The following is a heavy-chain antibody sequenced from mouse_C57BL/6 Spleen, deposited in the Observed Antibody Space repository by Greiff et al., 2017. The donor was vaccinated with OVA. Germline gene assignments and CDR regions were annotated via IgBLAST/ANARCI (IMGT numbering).Heavy chain of an antibody. J-gene: IGHJ4*01. Sequence: GGGLVQPKGSLKLSCAASGFSFNTYAMNWVRQAPGKGLEWVARIRSKSNNYATYYADSVKDRFTISRDDSESMLYLQMNNLKTEDTAMYYCVRHPGDYWGQGTSVTVSS. CDR3: VRHPGDY. CDR2: IRSKSNNYAT. CDR1: GFSFNTYA. V-gene: IGHV10-1*01.